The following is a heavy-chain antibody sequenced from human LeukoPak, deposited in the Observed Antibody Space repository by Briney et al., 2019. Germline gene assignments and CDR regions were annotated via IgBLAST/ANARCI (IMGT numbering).Heavy chain of an antibody. CDR1: GFTFSSYE. V-gene: IGHV3-48*03. Sequence: GGSLRLSCAASGFTFSSYEMNWVRHDPGRGLEWVSKISRSGSIIYYADSVKGRFTISRDNAKNSLYLQMNSLRVEDTGVYHCARRDGYKLDWGQGTLVTVSS. CDR3: ARRDGYKLD. CDR2: ISRSGSII. D-gene: IGHD5-24*01. J-gene: IGHJ4*02.